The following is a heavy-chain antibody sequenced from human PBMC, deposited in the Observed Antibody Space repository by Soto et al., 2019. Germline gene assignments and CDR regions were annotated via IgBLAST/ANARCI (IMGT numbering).Heavy chain of an antibody. Sequence: QVQLVQSGTEVKKPGASVKVSCKVSGYTFTSYGISWVRQVPGQGLEWIGWISPNNGDTNYAQKLQGRVTMTTDTSTSTDYMELRSMSSDDTAVYFGARGGYTHGMDVWGQGTTVTVSS. CDR2: ISPNNGDT. CDR1: GYTFTSYG. D-gene: IGHD2-15*01. V-gene: IGHV1-18*04. J-gene: IGHJ6*02. CDR3: ARGGYTHGMDV.